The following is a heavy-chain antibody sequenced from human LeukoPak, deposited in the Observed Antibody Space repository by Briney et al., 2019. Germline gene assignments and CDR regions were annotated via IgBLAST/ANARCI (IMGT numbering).Heavy chain of an antibody. CDR1: GFTFSNAW. D-gene: IGHD4-17*01. V-gene: IGHV3-30*03. CDR2: ISYDGSNK. Sequence: GGSLRLSCAASGFTFSNAWMNWVRQAPGKGLEWVAVISYDGSNKYYADSVKGRFTISRDNSKNTLYLQMNSLRAEDTAVYYCAYGDYDYWGQGTLVTVSS. J-gene: IGHJ4*02. CDR3: AYGDYDY.